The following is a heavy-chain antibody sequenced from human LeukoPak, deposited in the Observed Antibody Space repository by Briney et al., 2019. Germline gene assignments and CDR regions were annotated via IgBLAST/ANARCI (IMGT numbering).Heavy chain of an antibody. D-gene: IGHD1-26*01. CDR2: INPISGDT. J-gene: IGHJ4*02. V-gene: IGHV1-2*06. CDR1: GYTFTSNY. CDR3: TRDPYSGSYFFDY. Sequence: ASVKVSCKASGYTFTSNYMHWVRQAPGQGLEWMGRINPISGDTNYAQKFQGRVTMTRDTSIGTASLDLSSLRSDDTAVYYCTRDPYSGSYFFDYWGQGTLVTVSS.